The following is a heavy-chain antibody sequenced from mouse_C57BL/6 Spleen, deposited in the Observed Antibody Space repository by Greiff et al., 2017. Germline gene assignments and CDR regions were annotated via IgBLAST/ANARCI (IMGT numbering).Heavy chain of an antibody. J-gene: IGHJ1*03. CDR1: GFTFSDYY. CDR2: ISNGGGST. CDR3: ARQGRTYIDV. V-gene: IGHV5-12*01. Sequence: EVHLVESGGGLVQPGGSLKLSCAASGFTFSDYYMYWVRQTPEKRLEWVAYISNGGGSTYYPDTVQGGFTISRDNAKNTLYLQMSRLKSEDTAMYYCARQGRTYIDVWGTGTTVTVSS.